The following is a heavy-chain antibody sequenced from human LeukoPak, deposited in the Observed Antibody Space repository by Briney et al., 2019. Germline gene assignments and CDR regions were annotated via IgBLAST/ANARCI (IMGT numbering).Heavy chain of an antibody. V-gene: IGHV4-34*01. CDR1: GGSFSGYY. D-gene: IGHD4-17*01. Sequence: SETLSLTCAVYGGSFSGYYWSWIRQPPGKGLEWIWEINHSGSTNYNPSLKSRVTISVDTSKNQFSLKLSSVTAADTAVYYCAVARTTVKGFDYWGQGTLVTVSS. CDR3: AVARTTVKGFDY. J-gene: IGHJ4*02. CDR2: INHSGST.